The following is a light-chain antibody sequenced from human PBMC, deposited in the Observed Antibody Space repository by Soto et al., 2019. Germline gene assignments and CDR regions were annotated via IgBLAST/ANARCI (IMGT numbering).Light chain of an antibody. CDR3: QQRKNWQVT. Sequence: EIVLTQSQGTLSLSPGERSTLSFSSSQSVSSSFLAWYQQKPGQPPRLLIYDASNRATGIPARFTGSGSETDFTLTISSLEAEDFAVYYCQQRKNWQVTFGQVTRLEI. CDR1: QSVSSSF. CDR2: DAS. V-gene: IGKV3D-20*02. J-gene: IGKJ5*01.